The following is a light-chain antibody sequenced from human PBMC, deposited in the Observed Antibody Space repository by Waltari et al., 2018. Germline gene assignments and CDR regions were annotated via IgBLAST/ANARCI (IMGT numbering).Light chain of an antibody. Sequence: SSELTQGPDVSVALGQTVKITCQGDSLRTSYASWYQVKPGQAPVLVLFGKEKRPSGIPDRISGYSSGTTSSLTITGAQAEDEADYYCHSRKGRDNQVVFDGGTKLTVL. CDR1: SLRTSY. J-gene: IGLJ3*02. CDR2: GKE. V-gene: IGLV3-19*01. CDR3: HSRKGRDNQVV.